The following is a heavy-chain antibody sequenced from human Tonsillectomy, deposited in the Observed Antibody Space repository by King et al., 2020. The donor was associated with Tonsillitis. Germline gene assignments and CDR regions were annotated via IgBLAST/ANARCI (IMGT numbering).Heavy chain of an antibody. J-gene: IGHJ4*02. CDR2: ISFDASRE. Sequence: VQLVESGGRVVQPGGSLRLSCASSGFDFGYYAMHWVRQAPGKGLEWVAVISFDASREKYADSVKGRFTISRDNSKNTLYLQMNSQRAEDTAVYYCARERLYTSDWGIDYWGQGSLVTVSS. D-gene: IGHD6-19*01. CDR3: ARERLYTSDWGIDY. V-gene: IGHV3-30*19. CDR1: GFDFGYYA.